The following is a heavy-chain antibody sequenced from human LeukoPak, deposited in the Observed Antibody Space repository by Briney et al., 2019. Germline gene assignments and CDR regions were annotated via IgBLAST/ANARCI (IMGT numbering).Heavy chain of an antibody. D-gene: IGHD3-10*01. CDR2: IYYSGST. V-gene: IGHV4-39*07. J-gene: IGHJ6*03. CDR3: ANYYPGRYYYMDV. Sequence: SETLSLTCTVSGGSISSSSYYWGWIRRPPGKGLEWIGSIYYSGSTYYNPSLKSRVTISVDTSKNQFSLKLSSVTAADTAVYYCANYYPGRYYYMDVWGKGTTVTVSS. CDR1: GGSISSSSYY.